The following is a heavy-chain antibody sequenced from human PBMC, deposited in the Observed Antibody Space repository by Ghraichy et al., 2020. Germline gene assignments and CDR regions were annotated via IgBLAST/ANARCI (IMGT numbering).Heavy chain of an antibody. CDR1: GFTFSSYE. CDR2: ISSSGSTI. V-gene: IGHV3-48*03. CDR3: ARLPGPYCTNGVCPTH. Sequence: GGSLRLSCAASGFTFSSYEMNWVRQAPGKGLEWVSYISSSGSTIYYADSVKGRFTISRDNAKNSLYLQMNSLRAEDTAVYYCARLPGPYCTNGVCPTHWGQGTLVTVSS. D-gene: IGHD2-8*01. J-gene: IGHJ4*02.